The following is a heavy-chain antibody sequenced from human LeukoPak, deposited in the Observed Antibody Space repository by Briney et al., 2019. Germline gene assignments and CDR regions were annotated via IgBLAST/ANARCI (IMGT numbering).Heavy chain of an antibody. CDR1: GYTFTGYY. CDR3: ARDTVTTRPPLYYYYYMDV. Sequence: ASVKVSCKASGYTFTGYYTHWVRQAPGQGLEWMGWINPNSGGTNYAQKFQGRVTMTRDTSISTAYMELSRLRSDDTAVYYCARDTVTTRPPLYYYYYMDVWGKGTTVTVSS. D-gene: IGHD4-11*01. V-gene: IGHV1-2*02. J-gene: IGHJ6*03. CDR2: INPNSGGT.